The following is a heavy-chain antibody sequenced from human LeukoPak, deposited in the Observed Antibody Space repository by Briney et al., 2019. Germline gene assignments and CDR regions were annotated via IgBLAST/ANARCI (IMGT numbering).Heavy chain of an antibody. J-gene: IGHJ4*02. CDR3: ARVGGATAVTLYFEY. CDR1: GITFSGYS. CDR2: MNTTGNTI. Sequence: PGGSLRLSCVVSGITFSGYSMIWVRQAPGKGLEWLSFMNTTGNTIFYAESVKDRFTISRDNAKKSLYLQMNSLRDEDTAVYYCARVGGATAVTLYFEYWGQGTLDTVSS. D-gene: IGHD1-26*01. V-gene: IGHV3-48*02.